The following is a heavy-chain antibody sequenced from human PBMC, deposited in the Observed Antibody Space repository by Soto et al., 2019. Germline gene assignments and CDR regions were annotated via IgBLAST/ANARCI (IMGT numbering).Heavy chain of an antibody. D-gene: IGHD3-10*01. CDR2: IWYDGSNE. V-gene: IGHV3-33*01. Sequence: PGGSLRLSCAASGFSFSTYGMHWVRQAPGRGLEWVTLIWYDGSNEFYADSVKGRFTISRDNSKNTLYLQMNSLRAEDTAVYYCARDSYYGSGNYPLDYWGQGTLVTVS. J-gene: IGHJ4*02. CDR1: GFSFSTYG. CDR3: ARDSYYGSGNYPLDY.